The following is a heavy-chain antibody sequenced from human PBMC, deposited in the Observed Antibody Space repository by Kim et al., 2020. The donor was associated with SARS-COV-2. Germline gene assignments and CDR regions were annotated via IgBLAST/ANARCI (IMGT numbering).Heavy chain of an antibody. J-gene: IGHJ4*02. CDR3: ARVPIVGPTGDFDY. D-gene: IGHD1-26*01. Sequence: ASVKVSCKASGYTFTGYYLHWVRQAPGQGLEWMGRINPNSGGTNYAQKFQGRVTMTRDTSISTAYMELSSLRSDDTAMYYCARVPIVGPTGDFDYWGQGTLVTSSS. V-gene: IGHV1-2*06. CDR1: GYTFTGYY. CDR2: INPNSGGT.